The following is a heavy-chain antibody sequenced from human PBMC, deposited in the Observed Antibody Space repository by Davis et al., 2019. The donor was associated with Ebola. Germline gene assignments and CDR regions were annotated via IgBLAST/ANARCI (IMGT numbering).Heavy chain of an antibody. CDR3: ASEVNSGGWYGVGMDV. CDR2: IYYSGST. D-gene: IGHD6-19*01. V-gene: IGHV4-59*12. Sequence: PGGSLRLSCTVSDGSISTYYWSWIRQPPGKGLEWIGYIYYSGSTYYNPSLKSRVTISVDTSKNQFSLKLSSVTAADTAVYYCASEVNSGGWYGVGMDVWGQGTTVTVSS. J-gene: IGHJ6*02. CDR1: DGSISTYY.